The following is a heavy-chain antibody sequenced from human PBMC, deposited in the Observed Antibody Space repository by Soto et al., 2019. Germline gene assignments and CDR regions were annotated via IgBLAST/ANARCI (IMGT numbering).Heavy chain of an antibody. J-gene: IGHJ4*02. CDR1: AFTVRSNY. Sequence: EVQLVETVGGLIQPGGSLRLSCAASAFTVRSNYMSWVRQAPGKGLEWVSTISSDGGTYYTDSVKGRFAISRDNSKNTLYLQMNSLTAEDTAVYYCARDVMSVAGSADYWGQGTLVTVSS. CDR2: ISSDGGT. D-gene: IGHD6-19*01. V-gene: IGHV3-53*02. CDR3: ARDVMSVAGSADY.